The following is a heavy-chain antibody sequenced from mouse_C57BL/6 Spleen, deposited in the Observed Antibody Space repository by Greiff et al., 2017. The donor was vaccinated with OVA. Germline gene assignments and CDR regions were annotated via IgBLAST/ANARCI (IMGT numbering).Heavy chain of an antibody. D-gene: IGHD2-1*01. CDR2: IYPGDGDT. Sequence: QVHVKQSGPELVKPGASVKISCKASGYAFSSPWMNWVKQRSGKGLEWIGRIYPGDGDTNYNGKFKGKATLTADKSSSTAYMQLSSLTSEDSAVYFCAREVTSYYYAMDYWGQGTSVTVSS. J-gene: IGHJ4*01. CDR3: AREVTSYYYAMDY. V-gene: IGHV1-82*01. CDR1: GYAFSSPW.